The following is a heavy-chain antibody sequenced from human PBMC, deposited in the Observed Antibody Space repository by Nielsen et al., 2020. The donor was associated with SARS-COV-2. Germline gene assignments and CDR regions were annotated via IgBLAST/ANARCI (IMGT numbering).Heavy chain of an antibody. CDR3: AKPGSDAFDI. Sequence: GGSLTLSCAASGFTFDDYAMHWVRHAPGKGLGWVSGISWNSGSIGYADSVKGRFTISRDNAKNSLYLQMNSLRAEDTALYYCAKPGSDAFDIWGQGTMVTVSS. J-gene: IGHJ3*02. V-gene: IGHV3-9*01. CDR2: ISWNSGSI. CDR1: GFTFDDYA. D-gene: IGHD6-25*01.